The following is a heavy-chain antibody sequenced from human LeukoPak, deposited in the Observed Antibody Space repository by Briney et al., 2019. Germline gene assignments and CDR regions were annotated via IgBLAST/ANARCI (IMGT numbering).Heavy chain of an antibody. J-gene: IGHJ3*01. D-gene: IGHD2-15*01. CDR3: VRGYCSGANCYSLGGFDV. Sequence: GGSLRLSCAASGFTVSANSMSWVRQARGKGLEWVSVIYSGGSTYYAGSVEGRFTISRDDSRGTLYLHMDNLRAEDTAIYYCVRGYCSGANCYSLGGFDVWGQGTMVIVSS. CDR2: IYSGGST. V-gene: IGHV3-53*03. CDR1: GFTVSANS.